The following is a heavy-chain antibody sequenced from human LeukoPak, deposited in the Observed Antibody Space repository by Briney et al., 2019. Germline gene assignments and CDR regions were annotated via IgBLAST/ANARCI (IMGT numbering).Heavy chain of an antibody. CDR3: ARGTMIVAFDI. CDR2: INHSGST. D-gene: IGHD3-22*01. Sequence: PSETLSLTCAVYGGSFSGYYWSWIRQPPGKGLEWIGEINHSGSTNYNPSLESRVTISVDTSKNQFSLKLSSVTAADTAVYYCARGTMIVAFDIWGQGTMVTVSS. J-gene: IGHJ3*02. CDR1: GGSFSGYY. V-gene: IGHV4-34*01.